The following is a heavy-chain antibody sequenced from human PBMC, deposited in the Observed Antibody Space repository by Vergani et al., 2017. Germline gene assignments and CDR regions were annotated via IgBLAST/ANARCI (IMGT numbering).Heavy chain of an antibody. Sequence: QVQLVESGGGVVQRGGSLRLSCATSGFTLSNYDMQWIRQGPGKGLEFVAFIQFDGSNQYYADSVKGRFTLSRDFSKNTLYLQMNSLRTDDTATCYCAKHFRGWGIDYWGQGTQVIVSS. CDR2: IQFDGSNQ. J-gene: IGHJ4*02. V-gene: IGHV3-30*02. CDR1: GFTLSNYD. CDR3: AKHFRGWGIDY. D-gene: IGHD3-16*01.